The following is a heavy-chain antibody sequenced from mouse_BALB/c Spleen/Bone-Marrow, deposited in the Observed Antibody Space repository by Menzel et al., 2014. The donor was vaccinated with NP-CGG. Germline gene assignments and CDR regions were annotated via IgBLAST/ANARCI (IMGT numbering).Heavy chain of an antibody. CDR2: ISPHTGGT. D-gene: IGHD1-1*01. CDR3: TEMGYYGRSDAMDY. Sequence: QVQLQQSGAELVKPGASVKFSCKASGYTFTDYWMHWVKLRPAKGFEWIGVISPHTGGTNYNEKFKGKATLTVDKSSSTAYMQRSILTSEDSAVYYCTEMGYYGRSDAMDYGGQGTSVTAAS. CDR1: GYTFTDYW. J-gene: IGHJ4*01. V-gene: IGHV1S16*01.